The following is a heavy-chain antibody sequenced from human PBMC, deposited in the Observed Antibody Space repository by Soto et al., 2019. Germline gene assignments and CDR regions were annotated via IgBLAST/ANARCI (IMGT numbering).Heavy chain of an antibody. CDR3: ATFRFCTSTSCYGWEGGF. J-gene: IGHJ4*02. CDR1: GFTFSSYA. CDR2: MSGSGGYT. D-gene: IGHD2-2*01. V-gene: IGHV3-23*01. Sequence: EVQLLESGGGLVQPGGSLRLSCAASGFTFSSYAMSWVRQAPGKGLEWVSTMSGSGGYTYYADSVEGRFAISRDNSKNTLYLQMADLRAEDTAVYYCATFRFCTSTSCYGWEGGFWGQGTLVTVSS.